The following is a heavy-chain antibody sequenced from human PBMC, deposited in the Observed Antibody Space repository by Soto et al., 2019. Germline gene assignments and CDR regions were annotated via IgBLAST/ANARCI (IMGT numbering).Heavy chain of an antibody. CDR2: ISAYNGNT. Sequence: ASVKVSCKASGYTFTSYGISWVRQAPGQGLEWMGWISAYNGNTNYAQKLQGRVTMTTDTSTSTAYMELRSLRSDDTAVYYCAREDVAVAGTSSTGMDACGQETTVTVSS. V-gene: IGHV1-18*04. CDR3: AREDVAVAGTSSTGMDA. J-gene: IGHJ6*02. D-gene: IGHD6-13*01. CDR1: GYTFTSYG.